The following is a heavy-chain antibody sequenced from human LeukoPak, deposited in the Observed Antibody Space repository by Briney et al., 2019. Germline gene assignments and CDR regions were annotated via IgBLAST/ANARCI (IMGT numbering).Heavy chain of an antibody. CDR3: ARAKSSDAITMIVVGQWVYYFDY. Sequence: ASVKVSCKASGGSFSNYAISWVRQAPGQGLEWMGGIIPIFGTANYAQKFRGRVTITADKSTRTAYMELSSLRSDDTAVYYCARAKSSDAITMIVVGQWVYYFDYWGQGTLVTVSS. V-gene: IGHV1-69*06. CDR2: IIPIFGTA. D-gene: IGHD3-22*01. J-gene: IGHJ4*02. CDR1: GGSFSNYA.